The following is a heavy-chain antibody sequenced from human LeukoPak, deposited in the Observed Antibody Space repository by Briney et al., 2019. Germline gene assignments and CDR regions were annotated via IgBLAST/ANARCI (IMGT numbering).Heavy chain of an antibody. V-gene: IGHV1-18*01. J-gene: IGHJ6*02. CDR3: ARDTYYYDSSGYSYYYGMDV. CDR2: ISAYNGNT. Sequence: ASVKVSCKASGYTFTSYGISWVRQAPGQGLEWMGWISAYNGNTNYAQKLQGRVTMTTDTSTSTAYMELRSLRSDDTAVYYCARDTYYYDSSGYSYYYGMDVWGQGTTVTVSS. CDR1: GYTFTSYG. D-gene: IGHD3-22*01.